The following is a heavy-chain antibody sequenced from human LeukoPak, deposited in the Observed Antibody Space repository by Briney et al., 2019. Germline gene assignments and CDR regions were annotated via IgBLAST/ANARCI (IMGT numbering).Heavy chain of an antibody. CDR2: MNPNNGNT. CDR1: GYTFISYD. D-gene: IGHD2-2*01. J-gene: IGHJ6*02. CDR3: ASRYCTTTTCFHGMDV. V-gene: IGHV1-8*01. Sequence: ASVKVSCKASGYTFISYDFNWVRQVSGQGLEWMGWMNPNNGNTAYAQKFQGRVTLTRNTSINTAYMELSSLRSEDTAVYYCASRYCTTTTCFHGMDVWGQGTTVTVSS.